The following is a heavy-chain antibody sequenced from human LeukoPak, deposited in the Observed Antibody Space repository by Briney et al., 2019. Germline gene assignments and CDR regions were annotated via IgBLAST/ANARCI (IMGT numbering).Heavy chain of an antibody. D-gene: IGHD6-19*01. Sequence: GGSLRLSCAASGFTFSSYWMSWVRQAPEKGLEWVANIKQDGSEKYYVDSVKGRFTISRDNAKNSLYLQMNSLRAEDTAVYYCARRSIAVAGTHYYYYMDVWAKGPRSPSP. V-gene: IGHV3-7*01. CDR3: ARRSIAVAGTHYYYYMDV. CDR1: GFTFSSYW. J-gene: IGHJ6*03. CDR2: IKQDGSEK.